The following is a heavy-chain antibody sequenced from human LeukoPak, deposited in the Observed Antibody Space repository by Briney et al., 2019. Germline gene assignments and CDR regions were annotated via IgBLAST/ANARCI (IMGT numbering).Heavy chain of an antibody. J-gene: IGHJ4*02. Sequence: GGSLRLSCAASGFTFSSYGMHWVRQAPAKGLEWVAFIRFDGSNKDYADSVKGRFTISRDNSKNTLYLQMNSLRAEDTAVYYCAKDRVVGATISGENDYWGQGTLVTVSS. V-gene: IGHV3-30*02. CDR2: IRFDGSNK. CDR1: GFTFSSYG. CDR3: AKDRVVGATISGENDY. D-gene: IGHD1-26*01.